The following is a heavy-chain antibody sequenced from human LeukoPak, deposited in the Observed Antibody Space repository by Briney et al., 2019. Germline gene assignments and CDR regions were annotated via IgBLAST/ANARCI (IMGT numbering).Heavy chain of an antibody. CDR1: GYTLTELS. Sequence: ASVKVSCKFSGYTLTELSMHWVRQAPGKGLEWMGGFDPEDGETFYAQKFQGRVTMTKDTSTDTAYMELSSLRSEDTAVYYCARNYDYVWGSWGFDIWGQGTMVTVSS. D-gene: IGHD3-16*01. CDR2: FDPEDGET. V-gene: IGHV1-24*01. CDR3: ARNYDYVWGSWGFDI. J-gene: IGHJ3*02.